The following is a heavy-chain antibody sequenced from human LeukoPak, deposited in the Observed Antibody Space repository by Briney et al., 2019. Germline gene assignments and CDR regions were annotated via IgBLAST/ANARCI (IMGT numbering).Heavy chain of an antibody. Sequence: PGGSLRLSCAASGFTFSNYWMSWVRQAPGKGLEWVANIKQDGSEKYYVDSVKGRFAISRDNAKRSLYLQINSLRAGDTAVYYCARAKHYTDSSGYYAWADWGQGTLVSVSS. D-gene: IGHD3-22*01. CDR3: ARAKHYTDSSGYYAWAD. CDR2: IKQDGSEK. CDR1: GFTFSNYW. J-gene: IGHJ4*02. V-gene: IGHV3-7*01.